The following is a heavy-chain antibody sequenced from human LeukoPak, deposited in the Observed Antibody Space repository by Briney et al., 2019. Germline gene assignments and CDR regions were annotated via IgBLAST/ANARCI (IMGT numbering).Heavy chain of an antibody. CDR3: ARDHGTYDILTGYYNWFDP. J-gene: IGHJ5*02. CDR1: GGSISSGSYY. V-gene: IGHV4-61*02. CDR2: IYTSGST. D-gene: IGHD3-9*01. Sequence: SETLSLTCTVSGGSISSGSYYWSWIRQPAGKGLEWIGRIYTSGSTNYNPSPKSRVTISVDTSKNQFSLKLSSVTAADTAVYYCARDHGTYDILTGYYNWFDPWGQGTLVTVSS.